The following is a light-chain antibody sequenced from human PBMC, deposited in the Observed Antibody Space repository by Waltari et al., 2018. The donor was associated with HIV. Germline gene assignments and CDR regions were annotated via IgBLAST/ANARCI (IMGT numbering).Light chain of an antibody. V-gene: IGLV2-23*02. J-gene: IGLJ1*01. CDR3: RSYAGTTDFLV. Sequence: QSALTQQASVSGSLGQSITISCNGTSGNIGTYNLVSWYQQHPAKAPKLLIYEVTRRPSGISSRFSASKSDNSASLTISGLQAEDEATYFCRSYAGTTDFLVFGGGT. CDR2: EVT. CDR1: SGNIGTYNL.